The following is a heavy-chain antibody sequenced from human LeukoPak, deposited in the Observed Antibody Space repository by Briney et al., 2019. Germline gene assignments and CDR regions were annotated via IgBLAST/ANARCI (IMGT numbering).Heavy chain of an antibody. CDR3: AKPSRPYCGGDCYPGAFDI. V-gene: IGHV3-30*02. CDR2: IRYDGSNK. J-gene: IGHJ3*02. Sequence: PGGSLRLSCAASGFTFSSYGMHWVRQAPGKGLEWVAFIRYDGSNKYYADSVKGRFTISRDNSKHTLYLQMNSLRAEDTAVYYCAKPSRPYCGGDCYPGAFDIWGQGTMVTVSS. D-gene: IGHD2-21*01. CDR1: GFTFSSYG.